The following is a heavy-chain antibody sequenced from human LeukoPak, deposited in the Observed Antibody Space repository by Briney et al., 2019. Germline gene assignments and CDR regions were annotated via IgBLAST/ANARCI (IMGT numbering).Heavy chain of an antibody. CDR1: GCTISSYF. V-gene: IGHV3-53*01. CDR3: VRDDVPVI. Sequence: GGSLRLSCAASGCTISSYFVCWVRQAPGKRLECVSLTYSSGTTDYADSVKGRFTVSRDNSKNTGSLQTNRLRAEDTAMYYCVRDDVPVIWGQGTLVTVSS. CDR2: TYSSGTT. D-gene: IGHD2/OR15-2a*01. J-gene: IGHJ4*02.